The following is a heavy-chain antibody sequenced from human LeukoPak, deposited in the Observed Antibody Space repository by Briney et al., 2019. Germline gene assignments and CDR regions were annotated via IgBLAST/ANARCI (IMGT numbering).Heavy chain of an antibody. Sequence: SGPTLVNPTQTLTLTCTFSGFSLTTSGVGVAWIRQPPGKALEWLALIYWDDDKRYSPSLKSRLTLTKDTSKNQVVLSMTNMDPVDTATYYCTQRGDMKGAFDIWGQGTMVTVSS. CDR3: TQRGDMKGAFDI. J-gene: IGHJ3*02. D-gene: IGHD2-21*01. V-gene: IGHV2-5*02. CDR1: GFSLTTSGVG. CDR2: IYWDDDK.